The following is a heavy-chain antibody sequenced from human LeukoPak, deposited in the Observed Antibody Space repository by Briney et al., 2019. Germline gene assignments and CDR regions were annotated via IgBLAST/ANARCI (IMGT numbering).Heavy chain of an antibody. Sequence: SETLSLTCTVSGGSIGGYYCSWIRQAPGKGLEWIAYMFYSGTTKYSPSLKSRVTISIDKSKNQFSLKLTSVTAADTAVYYCARHILTSGSVEWGQGTLVTVSS. D-gene: IGHD3-9*01. CDR2: MFYSGTT. J-gene: IGHJ4*02. V-gene: IGHV4-59*08. CDR1: GGSIGGYY. CDR3: ARHILTSGSVE.